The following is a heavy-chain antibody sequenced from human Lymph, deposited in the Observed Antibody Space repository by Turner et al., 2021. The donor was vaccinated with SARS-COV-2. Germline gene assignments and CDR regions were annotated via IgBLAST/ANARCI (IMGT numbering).Heavy chain of an antibody. CDR1: GYTFTSYG. V-gene: IGHV1-18*01. CDR2: ISAYNGNT. CDR3: AVAGMNYDLLWKTYYYYCMDV. Sequence: QVQLVQSGAEVKKPGVSVKVSCKASGYTFTSYGISWVRQAPGQGLWWMGWISAYNGNTNYAQKLQGRVTMTTDTSTSTAYMELRSLRSDDTAVYYCAVAGMNYDLLWKTYYYYCMDVWGQGTTVTVSS. D-gene: IGHD6-19*01. J-gene: IGHJ6*02.